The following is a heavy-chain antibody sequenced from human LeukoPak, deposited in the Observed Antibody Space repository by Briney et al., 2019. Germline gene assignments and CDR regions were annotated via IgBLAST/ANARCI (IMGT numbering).Heavy chain of an antibody. V-gene: IGHV3-23*01. Sequence: GGSLRLSCAASGFTFSSYDMSWVRQAPGKGLEWVSRISGRGVSTAYADSVKGRSTISRDSSKNTLFLQMNSLRAEDTAVYYCAKVPRGTTYYFDYWGQGTLVTVSS. D-gene: IGHD2/OR15-2a*01. CDR1: GFTFSSYD. CDR2: ISGRGVST. J-gene: IGHJ4*02. CDR3: AKVPRGTTYYFDY.